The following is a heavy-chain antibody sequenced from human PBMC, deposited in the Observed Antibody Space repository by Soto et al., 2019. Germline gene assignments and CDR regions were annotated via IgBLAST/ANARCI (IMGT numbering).Heavy chain of an antibody. Sequence: TGGSLRLSCAASGFTFSSYGMHWVRQAPGKGLEWVAVISYDGSNKYYADSVKGRFTISRDNSKNTLYLQMNSLRAEDTAVYYCAKDRGDAPGMDVWGQGTTVTVSS. D-gene: IGHD2-21*02. CDR2: ISYDGSNK. V-gene: IGHV3-30*18. J-gene: IGHJ6*02. CDR3: AKDRGDAPGMDV. CDR1: GFTFSSYG.